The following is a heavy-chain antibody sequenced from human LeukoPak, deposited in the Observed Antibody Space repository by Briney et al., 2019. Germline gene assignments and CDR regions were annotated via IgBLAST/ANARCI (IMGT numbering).Heavy chain of an antibody. CDR1: GFTFSSYE. V-gene: IGHV3-48*03. CDR2: ISSSGSTI. D-gene: IGHD3-10*01. CDR3: ARWFGELKEYYLDY. J-gene: IGHJ4*02. Sequence: GGSLRLSCAASGFTFSSYEMNWVRQAPGKGLEWVSYISSSGSTIYYADSVKGRFTISRDNAKNSLYLQMNSLRAEDTAVYYCARWFGELKEYYLDYWGQGTLVTVSS.